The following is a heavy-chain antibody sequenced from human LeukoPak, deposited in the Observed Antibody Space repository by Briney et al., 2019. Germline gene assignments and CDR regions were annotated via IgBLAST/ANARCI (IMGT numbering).Heavy chain of an antibody. D-gene: IGHD1-7*01. Sequence: GGSLRLSCAASGFTFSSYAMSWVRQAPGKGLEWVSAISGSGGSTYYADSVKGRFTISRDNSKNTLYLQMNSLRAEDTAVYYCARMNYVSSGWGAPFDYWGQGTLVTVSS. CDR2: ISGSGGST. J-gene: IGHJ4*02. CDR3: ARMNYVSSGWGAPFDY. CDR1: GFTFSSYA. V-gene: IGHV3-23*01.